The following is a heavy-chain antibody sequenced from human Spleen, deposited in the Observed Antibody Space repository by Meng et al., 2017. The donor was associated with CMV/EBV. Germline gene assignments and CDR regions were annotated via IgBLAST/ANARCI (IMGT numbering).Heavy chain of an antibody. V-gene: IGHV4-4*02. J-gene: IGHJ4*02. D-gene: IGHD4-17*01. Sequence: VSGGSFSIDYWWSWVRQTPGKGLQWLGELHHSGTTTYNPSLNSRVTVSLDKSKNEFSLKLTSVTVADTAVYYCARGASDYGDYVVRYWGQGTPVTVSS. CDR3: ARGASDYGDYVVRY. CDR1: GGSFSIDYW. CDR2: LHHSGTT.